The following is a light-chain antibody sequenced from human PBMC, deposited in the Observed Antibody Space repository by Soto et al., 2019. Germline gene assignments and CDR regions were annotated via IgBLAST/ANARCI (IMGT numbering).Light chain of an antibody. J-gene: IGKJ4*01. CDR3: QHYGSSA. Sequence: EIVLTQSPGTLSLSPGERATLSCRASQSVSSSYLAWYQQKPGQATRLLIYGASSRATGIPDRFSGSGSGTDFTLTISRMEPEDFAVYYCQHYGSSAFGGGTKVDIK. CDR1: QSVSSSY. CDR2: GAS. V-gene: IGKV3-20*01.